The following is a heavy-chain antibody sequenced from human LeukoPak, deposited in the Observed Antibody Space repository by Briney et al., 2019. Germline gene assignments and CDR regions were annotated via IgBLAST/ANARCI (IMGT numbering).Heavy chain of an antibody. D-gene: IGHD1-26*01. CDR1: GFTFSSYW. Sequence: GGSLRLSCAASGFTFSSYWMHWVRQAPGKGLVWVSRIKSDGSTTNYADSVKGRFTISRDNAKSTLYLQMNSLRAEDTAVYYCAKGGKWDVTPFDYWGQGTLVTVSS. V-gene: IGHV3-74*01. J-gene: IGHJ4*02. CDR3: AKGGKWDVTPFDY. CDR2: IKSDGSTT.